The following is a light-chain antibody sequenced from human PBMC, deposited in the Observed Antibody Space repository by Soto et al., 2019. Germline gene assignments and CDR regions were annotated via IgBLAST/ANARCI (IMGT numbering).Light chain of an antibody. CDR2: GAS. CDR3: QHYGSLVLT. V-gene: IGKV3-20*01. Sequence: EIVLTQSPGTLSLSPGERATLSCRASQSVSSSYLAWYQQKPGQAPRLLISGASSRATGIPDRFSGSGSGTDSPLTISRLDPEDFAVYYCQHYGSLVLTFGGGTKVEIK. CDR1: QSVSSSY. J-gene: IGKJ4*01.